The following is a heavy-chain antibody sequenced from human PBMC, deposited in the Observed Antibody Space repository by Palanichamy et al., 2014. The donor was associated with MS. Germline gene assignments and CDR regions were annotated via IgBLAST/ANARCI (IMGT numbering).Heavy chain of an antibody. CDR2: IYYTGST. CDR3: AGGSGPREWLSDDAFDI. CDR1: GGSITSDY. D-gene: IGHD3-3*01. Sequence: QVQLLESGPGLVKPSETLSLTCTVSGGSITSDYWSWIRQPPGKGLEWIGYIYYTGSTTYNPSLKSRVTISLDTSKNQFSLKLNSVSAADTAVYYCAGGSGPREWLSDDAFDIWGQGTLVTVSS. J-gene: IGHJ3*02. V-gene: IGHV4-59*01.